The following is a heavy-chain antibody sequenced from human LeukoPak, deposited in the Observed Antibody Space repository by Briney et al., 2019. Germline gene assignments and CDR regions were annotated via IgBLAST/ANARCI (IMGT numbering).Heavy chain of an antibody. V-gene: IGHV1-46*01. CDR3: ARLNYDFWSGHKGYYGMDV. CDR2: INTSSGST. Sequence: RASVTVSCKASGYTVSSYYMHWVRHGPGQGLGRVGIINTSSGSTSYAQKCQGRVTMIRDTSTSTVYMELSSLRSEDTAVYYCARLNYDFWSGHKGYYGMDVWGQGTTVTVSS. D-gene: IGHD3-3*01. CDR1: GYTVSSYY. J-gene: IGHJ6*02.